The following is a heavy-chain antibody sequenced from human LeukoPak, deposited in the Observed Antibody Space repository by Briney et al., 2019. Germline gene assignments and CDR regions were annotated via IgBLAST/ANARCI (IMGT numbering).Heavy chain of an antibody. V-gene: IGHV3-33*01. D-gene: IGHD6-19*01. CDR1: GFTFNTYG. Sequence: GGSLRLSCAASGFTFNTYGMHWVRQAPGTGLEWVAVIWYDGSNKYYADSVKGRFTISRDNSKNTLYLQMNSLRAEDTAVYYCARDGRQGQWLVLYYYYYYGMDVWGQGTTVTVSS. J-gene: IGHJ6*02. CDR2: IWYDGSNK. CDR3: ARDGRQGQWLVLYYYYYYGMDV.